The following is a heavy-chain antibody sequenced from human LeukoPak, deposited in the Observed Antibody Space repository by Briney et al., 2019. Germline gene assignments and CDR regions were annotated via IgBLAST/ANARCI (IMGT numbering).Heavy chain of an antibody. CDR1: GGSISSSSYY. V-gene: IGHV4-39*01. D-gene: IGHD3-22*01. Sequence: PSETLSLTCTVSGGSISSSSYYWGWIRQPPGKGLEWLGRIYYSGSTYYNPSLKSRVTISVDTSKNPFSLKLSSVTAADTAVYYCARRVGSGYYYPTAFDYWGQGTLVTVSS. CDR2: IYYSGST. CDR3: ARRVGSGYYYPTAFDY. J-gene: IGHJ4*02.